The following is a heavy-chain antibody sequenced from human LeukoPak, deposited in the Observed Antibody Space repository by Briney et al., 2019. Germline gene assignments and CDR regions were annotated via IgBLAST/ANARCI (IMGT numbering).Heavy chain of an antibody. J-gene: IGHJ4*02. D-gene: IGHD3-22*01. CDR2: IDTDGSST. CDR3: ARDDSSARANY. CDR1: GFTFSNYW. V-gene: IGHV3-74*01. Sequence: PGGSLRLSCAASGFTFSNYWMHWVRHAPGKGRVWVSRIDTDGSSTVYADSLKGRFTISRDNAKNTLYLQMNSLRAEDTAVYYCARDDSSARANYWGQGTLVTVSS.